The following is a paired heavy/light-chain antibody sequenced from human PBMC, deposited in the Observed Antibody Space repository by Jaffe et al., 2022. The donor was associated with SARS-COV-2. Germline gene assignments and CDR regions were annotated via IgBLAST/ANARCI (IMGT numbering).Heavy chain of an antibody. CDR1: GFTSSNYA. Sequence: QVQLVESGGGVVQPGRSLRLSCAASGFTSSNYAMHWVRQAPGKGLEWVAVISYTGGNKDYADSVKGRFTISRDNPKNTLDLQMNSLRAEDTAVYYCARAPVTIQGFDIWGQGTMVAVSS. D-gene: IGHD2-21*02. V-gene: IGHV3-30*04. J-gene: IGHJ3*02. CDR2: ISYTGGNK. CDR3: ARAPVTIQGFDI.
Light chain of an antibody. J-gene: IGKJ2*01. CDR2: GAS. CDR3: QQSGSSPYT. V-gene: IGKV3-20*01. Sequence: DIVLTQSPGTLSLSPGERATLSCRTSQSVSRDYLVWYQQKPGQAPRLLIYGASSRATGIPDRFSGSGSGTDFTLTISRLEREDFAVYFCQQSGSSPYTFGQGTKLEIK. CDR1: QSVSRDY.